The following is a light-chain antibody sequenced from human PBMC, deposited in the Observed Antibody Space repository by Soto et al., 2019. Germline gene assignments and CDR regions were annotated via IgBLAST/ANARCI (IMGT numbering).Light chain of an antibody. CDR3: QQRSKWPIT. CDR2: GAS. CDR1: QSVGSN. V-gene: IGKV3-15*01. Sequence: ERVMTQSPATLSVSPGERATLSCRASQSVGSNLAWYQQKPGQAPRLLIFGASSRATGVPARFSGGGSGTEFTLTINSLQSEDFAVYYCQQRSKWPITFGQGTRLEIK. J-gene: IGKJ5*01.